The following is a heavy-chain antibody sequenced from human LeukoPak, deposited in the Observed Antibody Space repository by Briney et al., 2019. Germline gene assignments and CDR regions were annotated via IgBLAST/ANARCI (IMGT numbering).Heavy chain of an antibody. V-gene: IGHV3-48*03. D-gene: IGHD6-13*01. CDR1: GFTFSSYE. J-gene: IGHJ6*02. Sequence: PGGSLRLSCAASGFTFSSYEMNWVRQAPGKGLEWVSYISSSGSTIYYADSVKGRFTISRDNAKNSLYLQTNSLRAEDTAVYYCASQTGYSSSWYSTYYYYYGMDVWGQGTTVTVSS. CDR3: ASQTGYSSSWYSTYYYYYGMDV. CDR2: ISSSGSTI.